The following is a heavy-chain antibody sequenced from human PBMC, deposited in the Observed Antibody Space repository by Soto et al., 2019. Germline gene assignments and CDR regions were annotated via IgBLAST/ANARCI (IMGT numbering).Heavy chain of an antibody. D-gene: IGHD1-1*01. Sequence: XESLSLSCAASGFTFSNYVMHWVRQAPGKGLEWVALTWFDGSNKYYGDSVKGRFTVSRDQSKSTLYLQMNSLRVEDTAIYYCARDRTPDYYYGLDVWGPGTTVTVSS. CDR1: GFTFSNYV. V-gene: IGHV3-33*01. CDR2: TWFDGSNK. CDR3: ARDRTPDYYYGLDV. J-gene: IGHJ6*02.